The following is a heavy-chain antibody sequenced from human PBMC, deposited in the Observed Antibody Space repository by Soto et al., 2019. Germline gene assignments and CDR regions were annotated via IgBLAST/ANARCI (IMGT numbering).Heavy chain of an antibody. D-gene: IGHD3-3*01. CDR3: ARRLDYTPETFFNWFDP. CDR2: IFYTGTA. V-gene: IGHV4-31*03. Sequence: QVQLQESGPGLVKPSQTLSLTCTVSGGSINTGGYYWGWIRHLPGEGLEWIGHIFYTGTAYYNPSLRSRVTVSIDTSATQFSLHLYSVAAADTAMYYCARRLDYTPETFFNWFDPWGQGILVTVSS. J-gene: IGHJ5*02. CDR1: GGSINTGGYY.